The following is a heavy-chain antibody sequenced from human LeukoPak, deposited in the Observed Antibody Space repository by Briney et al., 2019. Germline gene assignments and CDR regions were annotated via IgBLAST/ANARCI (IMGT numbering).Heavy chain of an antibody. CDR3: ARDSIHSRYGDEY. V-gene: IGHV4-4*07. J-gene: IGHJ4*02. CDR2: IYTSGST. D-gene: IGHD3-10*01. CDR1: GGSISSYY. Sequence: PXETLSLTCTVSGGSISSYYWSWIRQPAGKGLEWLGRIYTSGSTNYNPSLKSRVTMSVDTSKNQFSLNLNSVTAADTAVYYCARDSIHSRYGDEYWGQGTLVTVSS.